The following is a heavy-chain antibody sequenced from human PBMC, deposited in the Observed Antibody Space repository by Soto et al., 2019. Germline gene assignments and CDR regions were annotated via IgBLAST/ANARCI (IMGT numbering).Heavy chain of an antibody. CDR3: ARGVGRSSWTSFDS. CDR2: IYISENT. V-gene: IGHV4-4*07. D-gene: IGHD6-13*01. J-gene: IGHJ4*02. Sequence: WDSLSLTRTVSGGSISSDYWSWIRQPAGKGLEWIGRIYISENTHYNPSLRSRVSMSLDTSKNQLSLNLSSVTAADTAAYCCARGVGRSSWTSFDSWGQGTLVTVSS. CDR1: GGSISSDY.